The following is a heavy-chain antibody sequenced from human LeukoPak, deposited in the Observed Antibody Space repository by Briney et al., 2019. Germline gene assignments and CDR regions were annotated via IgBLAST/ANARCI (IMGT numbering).Heavy chain of an antibody. Sequence: GGSLRLSCAASGFTFSSYSMNWVRQAPGKGLEWVSYISSSSSTIYQADSVKGRFTISRDNAKNSLYLQMNSLRAEDTAVYYCARGGDAFDIWGQGTMDTVSS. CDR3: ARGGDAFDI. V-gene: IGHV3-48*01. J-gene: IGHJ3*02. CDR2: ISSSSSTI. CDR1: GFTFSSYS.